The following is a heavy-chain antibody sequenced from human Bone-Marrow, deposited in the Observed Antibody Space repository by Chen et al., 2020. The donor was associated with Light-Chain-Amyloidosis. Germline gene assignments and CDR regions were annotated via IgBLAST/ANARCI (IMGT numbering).Heavy chain of an antibody. D-gene: IGHD2-21*01. CDR3: GKDRWGFPDY. Sequence: EVQLVESGGGLVQPGGSLRLSCAASGLTFSGYWMLWVRQTPGKGLEWASRINADGTITHYAGSVKGRFTISRDNAKNTLYLQMSSLRAEDTAVYYCGKDRWGFPDYWGQGTLVTVSS. V-gene: IGHV3-74*01. J-gene: IGHJ4*02. CDR1: GLTFSGYW. CDR2: INADGTIT.